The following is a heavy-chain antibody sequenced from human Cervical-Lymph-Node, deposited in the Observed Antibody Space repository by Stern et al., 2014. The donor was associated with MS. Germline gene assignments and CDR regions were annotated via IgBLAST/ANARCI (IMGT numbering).Heavy chain of an antibody. V-gene: IGHV1-69*01. CDR1: GGTFSSYA. D-gene: IGHD5-24*01. Sequence: MQLEGSGAEVKKPGASVKVSCKVSGGTFSSYAVSWVRQAPGQGLEWMVGFLSVITSSNAVQSFQGRVTVTADESTSTVYMELSNLTSEDTAMYYCARETRSGYNFDYWGQGALVTVSS. CDR3: ARETRSGYNFDY. CDR2: FLSVITSS. J-gene: IGHJ4*02.